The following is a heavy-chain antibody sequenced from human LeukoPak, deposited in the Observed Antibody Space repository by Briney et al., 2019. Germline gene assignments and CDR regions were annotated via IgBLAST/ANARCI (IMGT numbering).Heavy chain of an antibody. V-gene: IGHV1-18*01. Sequence: GASVKVSCKASGYTFTSYGISWVRQAPGQGLEWMGWISAYNGNTNYAQKLQGRVTMTTDTSTSTAYMELRSLRSDDTAVYYCARAPPGWEPISVYYFDYWGQGTLVTVSS. CDR3: ARAPPGWEPISVYYFDY. D-gene: IGHD1-26*01. J-gene: IGHJ4*02. CDR1: GYTFTSYG. CDR2: ISAYNGNT.